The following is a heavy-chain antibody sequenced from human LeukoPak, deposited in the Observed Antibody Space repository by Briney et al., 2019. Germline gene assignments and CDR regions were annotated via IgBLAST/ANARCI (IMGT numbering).Heavy chain of an antibody. CDR1: GFTFSSYA. Sequence: PGGSLRLSCAASGFTFSSYAMHWVRQAPGKGLEWVAVISYDGSNKYYADSVEGRFTISRDNSKNTLYLQMNSLRAEDTAVYYCAKGHYYWGQGTLVTVSS. CDR2: ISYDGSNK. CDR3: AKGHYY. J-gene: IGHJ4*02. V-gene: IGHV3-30-3*01.